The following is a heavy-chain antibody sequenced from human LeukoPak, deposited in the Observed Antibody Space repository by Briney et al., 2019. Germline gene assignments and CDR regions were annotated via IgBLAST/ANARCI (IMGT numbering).Heavy chain of an antibody. D-gene: IGHD6-13*01. J-gene: IGHJ4*02. V-gene: IGHV3-30*04. CDR3: ARGAYSSSWSNFDY. CDR1: VFTFSSYA. CDR2: ISYDGSNK. Sequence: PGRSLRLSCTPSVFTFSSYAMHCVREATGKGLECVAVISYDGSNKYYADSVNGRFTISRDYSKNTLYLQMNSLRAEDTAVYYCARGAYSSSWSNFDYWGQGTLVTVSS.